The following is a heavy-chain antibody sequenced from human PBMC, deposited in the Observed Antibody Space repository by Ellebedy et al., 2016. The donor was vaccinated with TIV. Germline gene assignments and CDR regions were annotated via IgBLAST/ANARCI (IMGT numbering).Heavy chain of an antibody. V-gene: IGHV5-51*01. CDR1: GYNFTSYW. Sequence: GESLKISXQGSGYNFTSYWIGWVRQMPGKGLEWVGIINPTDSETRYSPSFEGQVTISADKSINTAYLQWSNVKASDTAVYYCARHILGDDYDYSGLHSHFYYMDVWGKGTTVIVSS. D-gene: IGHD3-22*01. CDR2: INPTDSET. CDR3: ARHILGDDYDYSGLHSHFYYMDV. J-gene: IGHJ6*03.